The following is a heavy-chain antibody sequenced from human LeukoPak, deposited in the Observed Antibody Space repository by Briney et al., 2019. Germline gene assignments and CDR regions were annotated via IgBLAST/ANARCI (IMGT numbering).Heavy chain of an antibody. CDR2: IYHSGST. CDR1: GGSISSGGYY. Sequence: SQTLSLTCTVSGGSISSGGYYWSWIRQPPGKGLEWIGYIYHSGSTYYNPSLKSRVTISVDTSKNQFSLKLSSVTAADTAVYYCARGRYYDSPYFDYWGQGTLVTVSS. J-gene: IGHJ4*02. D-gene: IGHD3-22*01. V-gene: IGHV4-30-2*01. CDR3: ARGRYYDSPYFDY.